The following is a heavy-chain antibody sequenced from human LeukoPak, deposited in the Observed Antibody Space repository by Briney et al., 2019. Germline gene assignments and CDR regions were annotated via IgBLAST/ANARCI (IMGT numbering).Heavy chain of an antibody. CDR2: ISAYNGNT. CDR3: ARGDYYDSSGYYYPVAFDI. V-gene: IGHV1-18*01. D-gene: IGHD3-22*01. J-gene: IGHJ3*02. Sequence: ASVKVSCKASGYTFTSYGISWVRQAPGQGLEWMGWISAYNGNTNYAQKLQGRVTMTTDTSTSTAYMELRSLRSDDTAVYYCARGDYYDSSGYYYPVAFDIWGQGTMVTVSS. CDR1: GYTFTSYG.